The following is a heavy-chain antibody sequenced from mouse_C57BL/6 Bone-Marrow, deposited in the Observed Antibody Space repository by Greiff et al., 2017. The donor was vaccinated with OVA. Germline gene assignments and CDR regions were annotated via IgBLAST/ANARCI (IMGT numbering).Heavy chain of an antibody. CDR3: ARGVTTPAY. J-gene: IGHJ3*01. D-gene: IGHD2-2*01. CDR2: INPSTGGT. Sequence: VQLKQSGPELVKPGASVKISCKASGYSFTGYYMNWVKQSPEKSLEWIGEINPSTGGTTYNQKFKAKATLTVDKSSSTAYMQLKSLTSEDSAVYYCARGVTTPAYWGQGTLVTVSA. CDR1: GYSFTGYY. V-gene: IGHV1-42*01.